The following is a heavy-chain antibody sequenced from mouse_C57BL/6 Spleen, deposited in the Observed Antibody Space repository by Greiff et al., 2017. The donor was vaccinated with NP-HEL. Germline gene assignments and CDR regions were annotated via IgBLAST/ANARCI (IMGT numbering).Heavy chain of an antibody. J-gene: IGHJ1*03. CDR2: LNPPNRGT. CDR1: GYTFTSYW. V-gene: IGHV1-53*01. Sequence: QVQLQQPGTELVTPGASVKLSCKASGYTFTSYWMHWVQQRPPPVPSSIFPLNPPNRGTNYNEKFKSKATLTVDKSSSTAYMQLSSLTSEDSAVYYCARGYGSSYVGWYFDVWGTGTTVTVSS. CDR3: ARGYGSSYVGWYFDV. D-gene: IGHD1-1*01.